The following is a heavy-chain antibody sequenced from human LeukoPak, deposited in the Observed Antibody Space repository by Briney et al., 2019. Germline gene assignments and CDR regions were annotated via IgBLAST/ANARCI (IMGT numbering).Heavy chain of an antibody. CDR1: GFTFSHYW. Sequence: GGSLRLSCAASGFTFSHYWMSWVRQAPGKGLEWLANINQDGSEKYYVDSVKGRFTISRDNAKNSLYLQMNSQRAEDTAIYYCARDQGALDIWGQGTMVTVSS. J-gene: IGHJ3*02. CDR2: INQDGSEK. CDR3: ARDQGALDI. V-gene: IGHV3-7*01.